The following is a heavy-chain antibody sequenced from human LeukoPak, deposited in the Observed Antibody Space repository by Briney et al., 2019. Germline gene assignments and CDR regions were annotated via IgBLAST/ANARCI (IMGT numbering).Heavy chain of an antibody. CDR2: IYFSGST. CDR3: VRRRAVPGHYYFDY. V-gene: IGHV4-59*08. J-gene: IGHJ4*02. D-gene: IGHD6-19*01. CDR1: GGSITNYY. Sequence: PSETLSLTCTVSGGSITNYYWTRIRQPPGKGLEWIGYIYFSGSTKYSPSLMSRVAMSIDTSKNQFSLRLSSLTAADTAVYYCVRRRAVPGHYYFDYWGQGTLVTVSS.